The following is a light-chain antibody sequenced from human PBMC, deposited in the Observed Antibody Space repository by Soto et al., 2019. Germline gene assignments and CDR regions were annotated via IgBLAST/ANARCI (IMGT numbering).Light chain of an antibody. CDR2: ETI. J-gene: IGKJ5*01. V-gene: IGKV3-11*01. CDR1: QSVTNY. Sequence: EIVLTQSPATLSLSPGERATLSCRASQSVTNYLAWYQQKAGQAPRLLIYETIHRATGIPARFSGSGSGTDFTLTISSLEPEDFAVYYCQHRSHWLITFGQGTRREIK. CDR3: QHRSHWLIT.